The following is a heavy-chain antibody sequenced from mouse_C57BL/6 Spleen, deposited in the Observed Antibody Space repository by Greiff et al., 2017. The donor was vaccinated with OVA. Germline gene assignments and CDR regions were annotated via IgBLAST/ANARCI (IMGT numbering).Heavy chain of an antibody. V-gene: IGHV1-4*01. D-gene: IGHD1-1*01. J-gene: IGHJ1*03. CDR3: ARPRSHYYGSSYEYFDV. Sequence: VQLQQSGAELARPGASVKMSCKASGYTFTSYTMHWVKQRPGQGLEWIGYINPSSGYTQYNQKFKDKATLTADKSSSTAYMQLSSLTSEDSAVYYCARPRSHYYGSSYEYFDVWGTGTTVTVSS. CDR1: GYTFTSYT. CDR2: INPSSGYT.